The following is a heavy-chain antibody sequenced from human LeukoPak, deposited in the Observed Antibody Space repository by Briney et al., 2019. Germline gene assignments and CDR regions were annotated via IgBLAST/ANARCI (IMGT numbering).Heavy chain of an antibody. CDR3: AREFYSSGWYYYFDY. D-gene: IGHD6-19*01. CDR2: IYYSGST. J-gene: IGHJ4*02. CDR1: GGSISSYY. Sequence: PSGTLSLTCTVSGGSISSYYWSWIRQPPGKGLEWIGYIYYSGSTNYNPSLKSRVTISVDTSKNQFSLKLSSVTAADTAVCHCAREFYSSGWYYYFDYWGQGTLVTVSS. V-gene: IGHV4-59*01.